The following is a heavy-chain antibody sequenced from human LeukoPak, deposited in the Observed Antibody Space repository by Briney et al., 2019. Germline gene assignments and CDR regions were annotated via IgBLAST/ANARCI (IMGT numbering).Heavy chain of an antibody. CDR3: AVLSYYYDSSGYSNWFDP. D-gene: IGHD3-22*01. CDR1: GGSISSYY. Sequence: SETLSLTCTVSGGSISSYYWSWIRQPPGKGLEWIGYIYYSGSTNYNPSLKSRVTISVDTSKNQFSLKLNSVTAADTAVYYCAVLSYYYDSSGYSNWFDPWGQGTLVTVSS. V-gene: IGHV4-59*01. J-gene: IGHJ5*02. CDR2: IYYSGST.